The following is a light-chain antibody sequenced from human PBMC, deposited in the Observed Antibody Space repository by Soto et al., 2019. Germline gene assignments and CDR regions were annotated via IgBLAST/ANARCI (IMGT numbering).Light chain of an antibody. CDR1: QTVTNNY. V-gene: IGKV3-20*01. J-gene: IGKJ1*01. CDR3: QQCAHSPLT. CDR2: DAF. Sequence: EIVLTQSPDTLSLSPGERATLSCRASQTVTNNYLAWYQQKPGQAPRLLIDDAFNRATDIPDRFIGSGSGTDFTLTITRLEPEDFAVYYCQQCAHSPLTFGQGTKVE.